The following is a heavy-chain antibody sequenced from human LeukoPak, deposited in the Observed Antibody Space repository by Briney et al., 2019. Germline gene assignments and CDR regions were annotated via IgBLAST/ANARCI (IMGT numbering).Heavy chain of an antibody. CDR3: ARDLKYDYVWGSYAFDI. D-gene: IGHD3-16*01. CDR2: ISSSSSTI. V-gene: IGHV3-48*04. CDR1: GFTFSSYS. J-gene: IGHJ3*02. Sequence: GGSLRLSCAASGFTFSSYSMNWVRQAPGKGLEWVSYISSSSSTIYYADSVKGRLTISRDNAKNSLYLQMNSLRAEDTAVYYCARDLKYDYVWGSYAFDIWGQGTMVTVSS.